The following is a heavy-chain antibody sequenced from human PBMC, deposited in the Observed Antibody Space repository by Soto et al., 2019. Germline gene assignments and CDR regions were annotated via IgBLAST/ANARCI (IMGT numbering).Heavy chain of an antibody. CDR3: AREVPAAPSRGPYYYGMDV. CDR2: IKHDGSDK. Sequence: EVQLVESGGGLVQPGGSLRLSCEASGFTFSSYWMSWVRQAPGKGLEWVANIKHDGSDKYYLGSVKGRFTISRDNPKNPLDLQMNSLRDEDTAVYACAREVPAAPSRGPYYYGMDVWGHGTTVTVSS. CDR1: GFTFSSYW. V-gene: IGHV3-7*01. J-gene: IGHJ6*02. D-gene: IGHD2-2*01.